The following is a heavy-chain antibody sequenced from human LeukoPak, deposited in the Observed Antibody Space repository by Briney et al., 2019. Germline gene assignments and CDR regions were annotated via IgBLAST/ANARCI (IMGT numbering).Heavy chain of an antibody. J-gene: IGHJ3*02. V-gene: IGHV3-66*01. CDR3: ARDWFGSDDAFDI. CDR2: IYSGGST. CDR1: GFTVSSNY. Sequence: GGSLRLSCAASGFTVSSNYMSWVRQAPGKGLEWVSVIYSGGSTYYADSVKGRFTISRDNSKNTLYLQTNSLRAEDTAVYYCARDWFGSDDAFDIWGQGTMVTVSS. D-gene: IGHD5-12*01.